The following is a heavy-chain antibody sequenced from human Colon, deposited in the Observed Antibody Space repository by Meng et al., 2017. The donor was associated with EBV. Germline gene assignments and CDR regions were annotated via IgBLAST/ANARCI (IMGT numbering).Heavy chain of an antibody. Sequence: QVQLVESXXXXXQXXLXXRLSCAASGFTFNYYVMHWVRQAPGKGLEWVAVISYDGSDKYYADSVKGRFIISRDNSKNTLYLQMNSLRADDTAVYYCAKDLSSSPFDPWGQGTLGTVSS. D-gene: IGHD6-13*01. CDR2: ISYDGSDK. CDR1: GFTFNYYV. V-gene: IGHV3-30*18. J-gene: IGHJ5*02. CDR3: AKDLSSSPFDP.